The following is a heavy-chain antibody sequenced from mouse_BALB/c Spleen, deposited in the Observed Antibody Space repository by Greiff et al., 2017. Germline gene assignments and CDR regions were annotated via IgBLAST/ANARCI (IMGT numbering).Heavy chain of an antibody. CDR1: GFSLTGYG. J-gene: IGHJ4*01. V-gene: IGHV2-6-7*01. Sequence: QVQLQQSGPGLVAPSQSLSITCTVSGFSLTGYGVNWVRQPPGKGLEWLGMIWGDGSTDYNSALKSRLSISKENSKSQVFLKMNSLQTDDTARYYCARDLDSYDYAMDYWGQGTSVTVSS. CDR3: ARDLDSYDYAMDY. CDR2: IWGDGST. D-gene: IGHD1-1*01.